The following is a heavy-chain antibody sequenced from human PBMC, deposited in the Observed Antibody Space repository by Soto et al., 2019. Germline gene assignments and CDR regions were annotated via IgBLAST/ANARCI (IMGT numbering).Heavy chain of an antibody. CDR1: GFTFGSYA. J-gene: IGHJ4*02. CDR3: AKVLAGTTGPFDY. D-gene: IGHD1-7*01. V-gene: IGHV3-23*01. Sequence: PGGSLRLSCAASGFTFGSYAMSWVRQTPGKGLEWVASINVNGGGPYYADSVKGRFTISRDNSKNTLYLQMNSLRAEDTAVYYCAKVLAGTTGPFDYWGQGTLVTVSS. CDR2: INVNGGGP.